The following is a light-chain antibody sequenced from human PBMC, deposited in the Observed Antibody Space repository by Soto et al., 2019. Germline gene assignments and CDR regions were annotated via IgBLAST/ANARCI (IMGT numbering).Light chain of an antibody. CDR3: QQYNTWPVT. J-gene: IGKJ4*01. CDR2: DAS. Sequence: EIVLTQSASTLSWSPGERATLSCRASQSVSSYLAWYQQKTGQAPRLLIYDASNRATGIPARFSGGGYGTEFTLTINSLQSEDFAVYYCQQYNTWPVTFGGGTKVDIK. V-gene: IGKV3-11*01. CDR1: QSVSSY.